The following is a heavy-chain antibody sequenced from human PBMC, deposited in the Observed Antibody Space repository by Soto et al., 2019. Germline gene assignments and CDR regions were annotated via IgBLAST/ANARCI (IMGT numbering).Heavy chain of an antibody. Sequence: SETLSLTCTVSGGSISSSSYYWGWIRQPPGKGLEWIGSIYYSGSTYYNPSLKSRVTISVDTSKNQFSLKLSSVTAADTAVYYCARPQWLDAFDIWRQRTMVTVSS. J-gene: IGHJ3*02. CDR3: ARPQWLDAFDI. CDR1: GGSISSSSYY. CDR2: IYYSGST. V-gene: IGHV4-39*01. D-gene: IGHD6-19*01.